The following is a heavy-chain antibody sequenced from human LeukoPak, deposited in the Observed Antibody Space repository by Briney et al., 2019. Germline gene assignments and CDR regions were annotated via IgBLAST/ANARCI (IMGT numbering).Heavy chain of an antibody. CDR1: GFTFSDYY. J-gene: IGHJ4*02. V-gene: IGHV3-11*01. CDR2: ISSSGSIT. Sequence: GGSLRLSCAASGFTFSDYYMSWIRQVPGKGLEWVSYISSSGSITYYADSVKGRFTISRDNSKNTLYLQMNSLRAEDTAVYYCAKGDYGDYSTNDYWGQGTLVTVSS. D-gene: IGHD4-17*01. CDR3: AKGDYGDYSTNDY.